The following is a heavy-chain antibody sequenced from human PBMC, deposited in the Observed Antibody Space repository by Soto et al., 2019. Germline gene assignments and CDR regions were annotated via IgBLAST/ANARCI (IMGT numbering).Heavy chain of an antibody. D-gene: IGHD4-17*01. J-gene: IGHJ6*02. CDR3: AKRSRLTTVTTYKASSDYYYGMDV. CDR1: GFTFSSYA. V-gene: IGHV3-23*01. Sequence: PGGSLRLSCAASGFTFSSYAMSWVRQAPGKGLEWVSAISGSGGSAYYADSVKGRFTISRDNSKNTLYLQMNSLRAEDTAVYYCAKRSRLTTVTTYKASSDYYYGMDVWGQGTTVTVSS. CDR2: ISGSGGSA.